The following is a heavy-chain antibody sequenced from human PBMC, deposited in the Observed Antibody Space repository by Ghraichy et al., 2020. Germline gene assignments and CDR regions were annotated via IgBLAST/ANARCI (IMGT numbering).Heavy chain of an antibody. CDR3: ARVRIYRDLDY. J-gene: IGHJ4*02. V-gene: IGHV4-34*01. CDR2: INHSGST. CDR1: GGSFSGYY. D-gene: IGHD3-16*02. Sequence: SETLSLTCAVYGGSFSGYYWSWIRQPPGKGLEWIGEINHSGSTNYNPSLKSRVTISVDTSKNQFSLKLSSVTAADTAVYYCARVRIYRDLDYWAREPWSPPPQ.